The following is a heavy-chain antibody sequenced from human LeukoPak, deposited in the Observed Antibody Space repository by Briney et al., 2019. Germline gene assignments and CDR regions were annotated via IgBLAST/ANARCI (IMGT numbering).Heavy chain of an antibody. V-gene: IGHV4-34*01. D-gene: IGHD3-22*01. CDR3: ARAVQDSSGYYFDY. CDR2: INHRGST. J-gene: IGHJ4*02. CDR1: GGSFSGYH. Sequence: KPSETLSLTCAVYGGSFSGYHWSWIRQPPGKGLEWIGKINHRGSTNYNPSLKSRVTISVDTSKNQFSLKLSSVTAADTAVYYCARAVQDSSGYYFDYWGQGTLVTVSS.